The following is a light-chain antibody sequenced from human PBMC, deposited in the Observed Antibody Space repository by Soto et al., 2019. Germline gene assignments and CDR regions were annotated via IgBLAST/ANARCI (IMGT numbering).Light chain of an antibody. V-gene: IGKV2-28*01. CDR3: MQALQTPAT. CDR2: LAS. Sequence: DIVMTQSPLSLPVTPGEPASISCRSSQSLLHSNGYNYLDWYLQKPGQSPQLLIYLASNRAPGVPDRFSGRGSGTNFTLKISRVEAEDVGVYYCMQALQTPATFGQGTKVEIK. CDR1: QSLLHSNGYNY. J-gene: IGKJ1*01.